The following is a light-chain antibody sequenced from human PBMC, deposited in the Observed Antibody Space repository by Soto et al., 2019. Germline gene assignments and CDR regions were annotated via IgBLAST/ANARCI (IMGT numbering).Light chain of an antibody. J-gene: IGKJ1*01. CDR2: GAS. V-gene: IGKV3-20*01. CDR3: QQYGSSRT. Sequence: EIVLTQSPGTLSLSPGERGTLSCKASQSVSSSYLAWYQQKPGQAPRLLIYGASSRATDIPDRFSGSGSGTDFTLSISRLAPEDFAVYYCQQYGSSRTFGQGTKVEIK. CDR1: QSVSSSY.